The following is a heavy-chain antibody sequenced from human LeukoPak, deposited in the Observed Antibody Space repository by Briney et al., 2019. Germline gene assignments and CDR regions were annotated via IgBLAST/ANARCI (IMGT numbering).Heavy chain of an antibody. V-gene: IGHV4-59*01. CDR3: ARVGFYARAFDI. CDR1: GGSISSYY. D-gene: IGHD2/OR15-2a*01. J-gene: IGHJ3*02. CDR2: IYYGGST. Sequence: PSETLSLTCTVSGGSISSYYWSWIRQPPGKGLEWIGYIYYGGSTNYNPSLKSRVTISVDTSKNQFSLKLTSVTAADTGVYYCARVGFYARAFDIWGQGTMITVSS.